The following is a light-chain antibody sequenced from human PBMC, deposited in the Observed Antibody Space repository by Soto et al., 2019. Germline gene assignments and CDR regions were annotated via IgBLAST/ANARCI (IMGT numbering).Light chain of an antibody. CDR3: SSYAGSKTL. CDR1: SSDVGNYNY. V-gene: IGLV2-8*01. Sequence: QSALTQPPSASGSPGQSVTISYTGTSSDVGNYNYVSWYQQHPGKAPKLMIYEVTKRPSGVPDRFSGSKSGNTASLTVSGLQAEDEADDYCSSYAGSKTLFGGGTKLTVL. CDR2: EVT. J-gene: IGLJ3*02.